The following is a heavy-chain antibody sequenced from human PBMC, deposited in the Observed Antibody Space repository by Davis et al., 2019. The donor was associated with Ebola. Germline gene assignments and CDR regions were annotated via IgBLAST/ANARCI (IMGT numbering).Heavy chain of an antibody. J-gene: IGHJ4*02. CDR3: AKCIARYYFDY. D-gene: IGHD2-15*01. CDR2: ISGSGGST. CDR1: GFTFSSYA. Sequence: GESLKISCAASGFTFSSYAMSWVRQAPGKGLEWVSAISGSGGSTYYADSVKGRFTISRDNSKNTLYLQMNSLRAEDTAVYYCAKCIARYYFDYWGQGTLVTVSS. V-gene: IGHV3-23*01.